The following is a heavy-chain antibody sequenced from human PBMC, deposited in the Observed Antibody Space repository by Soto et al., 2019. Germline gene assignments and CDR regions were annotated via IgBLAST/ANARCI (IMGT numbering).Heavy chain of an antibody. Sequence: PGESLKISCKGSGYSFTSYWISWVRQMPGKGLEWMGRIDPRDSYTNYSPSFQGHVPISADKSISTAYLQWSSLKASDTAMYYCARRIGVNDCSSTSCYSTWFDPWGQGTLVTVSS. CDR1: GYSFTSYW. D-gene: IGHD2-2*01. CDR3: ARRIGVNDCSSTSCYSTWFDP. CDR2: IDPRDSYT. V-gene: IGHV5-10-1*01. J-gene: IGHJ5*02.